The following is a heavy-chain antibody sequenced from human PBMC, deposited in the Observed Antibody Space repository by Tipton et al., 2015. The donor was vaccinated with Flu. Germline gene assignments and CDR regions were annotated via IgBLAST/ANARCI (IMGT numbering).Heavy chain of an antibody. CDR1: GGSFSGYN. CDR2: INHTGGT. D-gene: IGHD3-22*01. CDR3: ARAQHYDSNAYYYYYMDV. Sequence: GLVKPSETLSLTCAVFGGSFSGYNWNWIRQAPGKGLEWIEEINHTGGTNYNPSLKSRVIISVDMSKNHFSLKLSSVTAADTAVYYCARAQHYDSNAYYYYYMDVWGKGTTVTVSS. J-gene: IGHJ6*03. V-gene: IGHV4-34*01.